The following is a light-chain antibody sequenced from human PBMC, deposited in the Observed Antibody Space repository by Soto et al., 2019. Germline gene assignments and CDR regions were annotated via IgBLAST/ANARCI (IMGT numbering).Light chain of an antibody. CDR1: SSDVGGYNF. Sequence: QSALTQPASVSGSPGQSITISCTGTSSDVGGYNFVSWYQQHPGKAPKLIIYQVTNRPSGVSDRFSGSKSDNTASLTISGLQAEDEADYYCNSFTSTHTGVFGGGTKLIVL. J-gene: IGLJ3*02. V-gene: IGLV2-14*01. CDR3: NSFTSTHTGV. CDR2: QVT.